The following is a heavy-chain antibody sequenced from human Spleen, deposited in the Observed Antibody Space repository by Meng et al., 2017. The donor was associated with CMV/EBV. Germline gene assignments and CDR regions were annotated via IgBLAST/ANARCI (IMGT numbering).Heavy chain of an antibody. CDR1: DGSISSGDYY. CDR3: ARAFSGSYSYYYYYGMDV. J-gene: IGHJ6*02. D-gene: IGHD1-26*01. V-gene: IGHV4-61*08. Sequence: SETLSLTCTVSDGSISSGDYYWSWIRQPPGKGLEWIGYIYYSGSTYYNPSLKSRVTISVDTSKNQFSLKLSSVTAADTAVYYCARAFSGSYSYYYYYGMDVWGQGTTVIVSS. CDR2: IYYSGST.